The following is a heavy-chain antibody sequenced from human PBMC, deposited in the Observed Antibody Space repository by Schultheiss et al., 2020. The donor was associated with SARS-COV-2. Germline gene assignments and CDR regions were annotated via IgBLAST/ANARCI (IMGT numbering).Heavy chain of an antibody. CDR1: GGSISSGDYY. Sequence: SETLSLTCTVSGGSISSGDYYWSWIRQPPGKGLEWIGSIYYSGSTYYNPSLKSRVTISVDTSKNQFSLKLSSVTAADTAVYYCARHSNGRGYCSGGSCYETRPYYFDYWGQGTLVTVSS. D-gene: IGHD2-15*01. J-gene: IGHJ4*02. CDR3: ARHSNGRGYCSGGSCYETRPYYFDY. V-gene: IGHV4-39*01. CDR2: IYYSGST.